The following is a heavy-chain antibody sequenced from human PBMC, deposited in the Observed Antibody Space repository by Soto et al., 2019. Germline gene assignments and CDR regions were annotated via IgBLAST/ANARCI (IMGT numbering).Heavy chain of an antibody. Sequence: ASVKVSCKASGYTFTSYGISWVRQAHGQWLEWMGWISAYNGNTNYAQKLQGRVTMTTDTSTSTAYMELRSLRSDDTAVYYCSRVLCSGGSCYSVLDYWGQGTLVTVSS. D-gene: IGHD2-15*01. J-gene: IGHJ4*02. CDR1: GYTFTSYG. V-gene: IGHV1-18*01. CDR3: SRVLCSGGSCYSVLDY. CDR2: ISAYNGNT.